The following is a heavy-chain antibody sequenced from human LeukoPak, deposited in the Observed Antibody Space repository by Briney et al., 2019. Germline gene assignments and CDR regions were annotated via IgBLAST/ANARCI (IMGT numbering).Heavy chain of an antibody. CDR2: IYTSGST. J-gene: IGHJ3*02. V-gene: IGHV4-61*02. D-gene: IGHD2-15*01. CDR3: ARDLISGYCSGGSCYSGPDDAFDI. CDR1: GGSISSGSYY. Sequence: PSQTLSLTCTVSGGSISSGSYYWSWIRRPAGKGLEWIGRIYTSGSTNYNPSLKSRVTISVDTSKNQFSLMLSSVTAADTAVYYCARDLISGYCSGGSCYSGPDDAFDIWGQGTMVTVSS.